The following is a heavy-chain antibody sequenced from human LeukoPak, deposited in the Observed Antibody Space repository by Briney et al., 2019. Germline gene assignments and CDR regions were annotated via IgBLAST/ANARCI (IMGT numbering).Heavy chain of an antibody. D-gene: IGHD3-3*01. J-gene: IGHJ4*02. V-gene: IGHV3-30*14. Sequence: GGSLRLSCAASGFTFNTYAMHWVRQAPGKGLEWVAVISSDGSNKYHTDSVKGRFTISRDNSKNTLYLQMNSLRAEDTAVYYCASDYDGRNYWGQGTLVTVSS. CDR1: GFTFNTYA. CDR2: ISSDGSNK. CDR3: ASDYDGRNY.